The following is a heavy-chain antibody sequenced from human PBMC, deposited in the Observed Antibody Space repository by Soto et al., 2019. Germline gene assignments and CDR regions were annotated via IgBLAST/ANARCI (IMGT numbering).Heavy chain of an antibody. CDR2: INSDGSST. Sequence: GGSLRLSCAASGFTFSSYWMHWVRQAPGKGLVWVSRINSDGSSTSYADSVKGRFTISRDNAKKTLYLQMNSLRAEDTAVYYSARDVGYDFWSGYYMVLSGVSFYYYYYMDVWGRGTTVTVSS. CDR1: GFTFSSYW. V-gene: IGHV3-74*01. CDR3: ARDVGYDFWSGYYMVLSGVSFYYYYYMDV. D-gene: IGHD3-3*01. J-gene: IGHJ6*03.